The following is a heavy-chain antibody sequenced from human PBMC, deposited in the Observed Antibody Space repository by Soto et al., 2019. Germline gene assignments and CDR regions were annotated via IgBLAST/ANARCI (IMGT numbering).Heavy chain of an antibody. D-gene: IGHD3-22*01. CDR3: ARGYYYDSSGYYYSYYFDY. J-gene: IGHJ4*02. V-gene: IGHV3-33*01. CDR1: GFTFSSYG. Sequence: PGGSLRLSCAASGFTFSSYGMHWVRQAPGKGLEWVAVIWYDGSNKYYADSVKGRFTISRDNSKNTLYLQMNSLRAEDTAVYYCARGYYYDSSGYYYSYYFDYWGQGTLVAVSS. CDR2: IWYDGSNK.